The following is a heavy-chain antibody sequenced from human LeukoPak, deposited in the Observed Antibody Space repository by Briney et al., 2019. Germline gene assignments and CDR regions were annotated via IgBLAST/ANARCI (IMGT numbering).Heavy chain of an antibody. Sequence: ASVKVSCKASGYTFTSYYMHWVRQAPGQGLEWMGMINPTGGSTSYAQKFQGRVTMTRDTSTSTVYMELSSLRSDDTAVYYCARDVIAYFDYWGQGTLVTVSS. V-gene: IGHV1-46*01. CDR1: GYTFTSYY. CDR2: INPTGGST. CDR3: ARDVIAYFDY. D-gene: IGHD6-13*01. J-gene: IGHJ4*02.